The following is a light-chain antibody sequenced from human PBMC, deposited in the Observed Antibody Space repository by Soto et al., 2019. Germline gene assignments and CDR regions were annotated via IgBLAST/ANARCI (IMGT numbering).Light chain of an antibody. CDR3: QQFGSSPPVT. J-gene: IGKJ4*01. Sequence: EIVLTQSPGTLSLSPGERATLSCRASQSVLNNKLAWYQQKPGQAPRLLIYGASSRATGIPDRFSGSGSGTDFTLTISRLEPEDFAVYYCQQFGSSPPVTFGGGTKVEIK. CDR1: QSVLNNK. V-gene: IGKV3-20*01. CDR2: GAS.